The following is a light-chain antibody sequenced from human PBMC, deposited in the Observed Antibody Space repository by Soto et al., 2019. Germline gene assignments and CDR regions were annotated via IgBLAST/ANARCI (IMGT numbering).Light chain of an antibody. CDR3: HQYDSWT. Sequence: EIVLTPSPGTLSLSPVERANLSCRASQSFNSIYLAWYQQKPGQAPRLLIYGASSRATGIPDRFSGSGSGTDFTLTISRLEPEDFAVYYCHQYDSWTFGQGTKVDIK. CDR1: QSFNSIY. CDR2: GAS. J-gene: IGKJ1*01. V-gene: IGKV3-20*01.